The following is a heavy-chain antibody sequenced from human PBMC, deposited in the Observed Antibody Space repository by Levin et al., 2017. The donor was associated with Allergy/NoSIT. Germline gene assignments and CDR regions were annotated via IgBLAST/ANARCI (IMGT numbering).Heavy chain of an antibody. V-gene: IGHV4-34*01. CDR1: GGSFSGYY. J-gene: IGHJ4*02. CDR3: ARQETGDFYFDY. Sequence: ESLKISCAVYGGSFSGYYWSWIRQSPGKGLEWIGEINERGTTNYNPSLESRVTILVDTSKNQFSLRLRSLTAADTAVFFCARQETGDFYFDYWGQGTVVTVSS. CDR2: INERGTT. D-gene: IGHD1-14*01.